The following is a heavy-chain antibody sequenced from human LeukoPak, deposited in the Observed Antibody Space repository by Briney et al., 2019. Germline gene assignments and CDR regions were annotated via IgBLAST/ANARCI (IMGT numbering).Heavy chain of an antibody. CDR3: ARSHNGRPDAFDI. J-gene: IGHJ3*02. V-gene: IGHV4-59*01. CDR1: GGSFSGYY. Sequence: SETLSLTCAVYGGSFSGYYWTWIRQPPGKGPEWIGYITDSGSTNYNPSLESRVTISLDTSENQFSLSLTSVSAADTAVYYCARSHNGRPDAFDIWGQGTMVTVS. CDR2: ITDSGST. D-gene: IGHD1-1*01.